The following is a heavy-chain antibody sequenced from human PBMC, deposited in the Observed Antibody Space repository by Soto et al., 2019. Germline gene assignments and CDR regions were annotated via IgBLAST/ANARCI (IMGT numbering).Heavy chain of an antibody. CDR1: GGSLSGNL. D-gene: IGHD3-10*01. CDR2: VKQSGST. Sequence: PSETLSLTSAVYGGSLSGNLWSWIRQPPGKALEWIGEVKQSGSTNYNPSLKSRVTISVDTSRSQISLKVNSVTAADTAVYYCARSPQRINLARGLLGSWFDSWGQGIPVTVSS. J-gene: IGHJ5*01. CDR3: ARSPQRINLARGLLGSWFDS. V-gene: IGHV4-34*01.